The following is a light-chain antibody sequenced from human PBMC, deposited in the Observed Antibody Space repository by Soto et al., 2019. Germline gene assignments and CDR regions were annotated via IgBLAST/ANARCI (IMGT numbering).Light chain of an antibody. Sequence: EIVMTQSPATLSVSLGERVTLSCRASQSVGSNLAWYQQTPGRAPRLLIYGASTRAPDTPARFSGGGFGTEFALTISSLQFDDFVIYYCQQYNDWPPITFGGGTKVEIK. J-gene: IGKJ4*01. CDR3: QQYNDWPPIT. V-gene: IGKV3-15*01. CDR1: QSVGSN. CDR2: GAS.